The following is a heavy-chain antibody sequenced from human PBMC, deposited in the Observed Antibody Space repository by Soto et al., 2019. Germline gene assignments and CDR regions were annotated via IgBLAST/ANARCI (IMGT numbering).Heavy chain of an antibody. CDR3: ARDRGVGATKDY. D-gene: IGHD1-26*01. CDR1: GDSISSGDYY. CDR2: IYYSGST. Sequence: SETLSLTCTVSGDSISSGDYYWSWIRQPPGKGPEWIGYIYYSGSTYYNPSLKSRVNISVDTSKNQFSMKLSSVTAADTAVYYCARDRGVGATKDYWGQGTLVT. V-gene: IGHV4-30-4*01. J-gene: IGHJ4*02.